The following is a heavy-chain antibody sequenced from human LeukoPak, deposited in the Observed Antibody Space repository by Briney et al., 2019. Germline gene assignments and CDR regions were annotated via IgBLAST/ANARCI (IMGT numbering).Heavy chain of an antibody. CDR3: ARGYYYDNSGYFSVTPRHDAFDI. Sequence: PGGSLRLSCAASGFTFSSYTMNWVRQAPGKGLEWVSSINTDSFYIYSADSVKGRFTISRDNAQNSLYLQMNSLRAEDTAVYYCARGYYYDNSGYFSVTPRHDAFDIWGQGTMVTVSS. J-gene: IGHJ3*02. CDR2: INTDSFYI. D-gene: IGHD3-22*01. V-gene: IGHV3-21*01. CDR1: GFTFSSYT.